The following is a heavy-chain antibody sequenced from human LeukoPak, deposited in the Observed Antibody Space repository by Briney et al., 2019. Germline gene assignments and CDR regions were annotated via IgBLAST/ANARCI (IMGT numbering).Heavy chain of an antibody. CDR1: GYTFTGYY. J-gene: IGHJ4*02. Sequence: ASVKVSCKASGYTFTGYYMHWVRQAPGQGLEWMGWINPNSGGTNYAQKFQGRVTMTRDTSTSTAYMELRSLRSDDTAVYYCARVFGVVVPAATDGFDYWGQGTLVTVSS. CDR3: ARVFGVVVPAATDGFDY. D-gene: IGHD2-2*01. CDR2: INPNSGGT. V-gene: IGHV1-2*02.